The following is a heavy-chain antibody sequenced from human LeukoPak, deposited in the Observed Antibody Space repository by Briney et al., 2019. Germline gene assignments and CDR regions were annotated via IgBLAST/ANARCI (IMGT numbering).Heavy chain of an antibody. V-gene: IGHV3-30*04. CDR2: ISYDGSNK. CDR3: ARYDTTGTTANDY. Sequence: GGSLRLSCAASGFTFSSYAMHWVRQAPGKGLEWVAVISYDGSNKYYADSVKGRFTISRDNSRNTLYLQMNSLRAEDTAVYYCARYDTTGTTANDYWGQGTLVTVSS. J-gene: IGHJ4*02. CDR1: GFTFSSYA. D-gene: IGHD1-1*01.